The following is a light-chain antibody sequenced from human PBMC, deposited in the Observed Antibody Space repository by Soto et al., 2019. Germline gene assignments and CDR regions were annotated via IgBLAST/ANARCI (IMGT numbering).Light chain of an antibody. Sequence: QSALTQPASVSGSPGQSITISCTGTSRDVGSYNLVSWYQQHPGKAPKLMIYEGSKRPSGVSNRFSGSKSGNTASLTISGLQAEDEADYYCCSYAGSSTLWVFGTGTKLTVL. CDR1: SRDVGSYNL. V-gene: IGLV2-23*01. J-gene: IGLJ1*01. CDR3: CSYAGSSTLWV. CDR2: EGS.